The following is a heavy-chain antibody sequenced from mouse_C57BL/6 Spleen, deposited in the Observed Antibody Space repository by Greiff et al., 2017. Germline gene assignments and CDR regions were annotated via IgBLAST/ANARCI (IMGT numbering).Heavy chain of an antibody. Sequence: ESGPGLVKPSQSLSLTCSVTGYSITSGYYWNWIRQFPGNKLEWMGYISYDGSNNYNPSLKNRISITRDTSKNQFFLKLNSETTESTATYYCVAPLYDYAGAWLAYWGQGTLVTVSA. CDR3: VAPLYDYAGAWLAY. CDR2: ISYDGSN. D-gene: IGHD2-4*01. J-gene: IGHJ3*01. V-gene: IGHV3-6*01. CDR1: GYSITSGYY.